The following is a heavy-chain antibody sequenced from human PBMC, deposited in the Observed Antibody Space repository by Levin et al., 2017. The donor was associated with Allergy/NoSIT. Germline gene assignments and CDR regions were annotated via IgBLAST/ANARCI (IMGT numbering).Heavy chain of an antibody. Sequence: GGSLRLSCAASGFTLSRYAVSWVRQAPGKGLEWVAVMSFDGNNKYYSDSVKGRFTISRDNSKNTLYLQMSSLRAEDTAIYYCAKDNGHYWGQGTLVTVSS. CDR3: AKDNGHY. V-gene: IGHV3-30-3*01. D-gene: IGHD2-8*01. CDR2: MSFDGNNK. CDR1: GFTLSRYA. J-gene: IGHJ4*02.